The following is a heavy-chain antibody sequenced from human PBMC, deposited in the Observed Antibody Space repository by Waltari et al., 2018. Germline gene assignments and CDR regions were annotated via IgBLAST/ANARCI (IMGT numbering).Heavy chain of an antibody. Sequence: VQLVESGGVVVQPGGSLRLSCAVSGFTFDDYTMHWVRQAPGKGLEWVSLISWDGGSTYYADSVKGRFTISRDNSKNSLYLQMNSLRTEDTALYYCAKITDTAIFADDAFDIWGQGTMVTVSS. J-gene: IGHJ3*02. CDR3: AKITDTAIFADDAFDI. CDR1: GFTFDDYT. D-gene: IGHD5-18*01. CDR2: ISWDGGST. V-gene: IGHV3-43*01.